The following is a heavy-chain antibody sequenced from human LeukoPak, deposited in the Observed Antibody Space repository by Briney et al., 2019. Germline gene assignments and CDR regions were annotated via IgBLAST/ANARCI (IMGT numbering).Heavy chain of an antibody. J-gene: IGHJ3*01. V-gene: IGHV4-38-2*02. CDR1: GISIGNGYY. D-gene: IGHD2-2*01. CDR3: ASRVVPAAFGL. CDR2: IHYSGGT. Sequence: PSETLSLTCTLSGISIGNGYYWGWIRQPPGKGLEWIGSIHYSGGTYYNPSLRSRVAISVDTSKNQFSLRLTSVTAADTAVYYCASRVVPAAFGLWGQGTMVTVSS.